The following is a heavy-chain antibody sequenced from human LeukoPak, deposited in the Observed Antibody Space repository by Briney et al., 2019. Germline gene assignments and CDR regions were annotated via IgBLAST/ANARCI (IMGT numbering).Heavy chain of an antibody. CDR1: GFTFSSYG. Sequence: PGGSLRLSCAASGFTFSSYGMHWVRQAPGKGLEWVAVISYDGSNKYYADSVKGRFTISRDNSKNTLYLQMNSLRAEDTAVYYCAKEAYTHPHFDYWSQGTLVTVSS. CDR2: ISYDGSNK. CDR3: AKEAYTHPHFDY. D-gene: IGHD4-11*01. V-gene: IGHV3-30*18. J-gene: IGHJ4*02.